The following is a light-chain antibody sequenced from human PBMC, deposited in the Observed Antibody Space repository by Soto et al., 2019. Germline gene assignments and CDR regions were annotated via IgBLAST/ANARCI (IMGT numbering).Light chain of an antibody. J-gene: IGKJ2*01. V-gene: IGKV4-1*01. CDR3: QKYYSTPYT. CDR2: WAS. Sequence: DIVLTQSPDSLAVSLGERATVNCKSSQSVLYSSNNKNYLTWYQQKPGQPPKLLIYWASTRESGVPDRFNGSGSGTDFTLTISSLQAEDVAVYYCQKYYSTPYTFGQGTKLEI. CDR1: QSVLYSSNNKNY.